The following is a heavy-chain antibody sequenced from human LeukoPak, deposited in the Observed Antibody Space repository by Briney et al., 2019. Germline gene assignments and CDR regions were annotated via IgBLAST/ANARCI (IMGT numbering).Heavy chain of an antibody. CDR1: GFTFSSYA. Sequence: PGGSLRLSCAASGFTFSSYAMSWVRQAPGKGLEWVSAISGSGGSTYYADSVKGRFTISRDNSKNTLYLQMNSLRAEDTAVYYCAKDLLDYYDSSGYYSSPPDWGQGTLVTVSS. CDR3: AKDLLDYYDSSGYYSSPPD. J-gene: IGHJ4*02. V-gene: IGHV3-23*01. D-gene: IGHD3-22*01. CDR2: ISGSGGST.